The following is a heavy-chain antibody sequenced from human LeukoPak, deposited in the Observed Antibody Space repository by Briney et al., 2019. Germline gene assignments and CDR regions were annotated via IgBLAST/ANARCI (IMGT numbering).Heavy chain of an antibody. Sequence: GASVKVSCKASGYTFTSYGISWVRQAPGQGVGWRGWISAYNGNTNYAQKLQGRVTMTTDTSTSTAYMELRSLRSDDTAVYYCARDVWSGPCDWFDPWGQGTLVTVSS. CDR3: ARDVWSGPCDWFDP. V-gene: IGHV1-18*01. CDR1: GYTFTSYG. CDR2: ISAYNGNT. J-gene: IGHJ5*02. D-gene: IGHD3-3*01.